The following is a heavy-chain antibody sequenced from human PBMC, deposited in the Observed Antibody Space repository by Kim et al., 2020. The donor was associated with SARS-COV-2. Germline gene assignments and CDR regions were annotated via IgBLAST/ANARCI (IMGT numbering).Heavy chain of an antibody. J-gene: IGHJ5*02. V-gene: IGHV1-2*02. CDR3: ARYNSREVLRFLEWLIDNWCDP. D-gene: IGHD3-3*01. CDR2: INPNSGGT. Sequence: ASVKVSCKASGYTFTGYYMHWVRQAPGQGLEWMGWINPNSGGTNYAQKFQGRVTMTRDTSISTAYMELSRLRSDDTAVYYCARYNSREVLRFLEWLIDNWCDPWGQGTLVTVSS. CDR1: GYTFTGYY.